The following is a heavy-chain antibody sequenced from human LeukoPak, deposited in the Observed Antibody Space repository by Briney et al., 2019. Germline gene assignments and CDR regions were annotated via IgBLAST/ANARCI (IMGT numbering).Heavy chain of an antibody. CDR2: ISYDGSNK. D-gene: IGHD3-3*01. CDR1: RFTFSSYA. V-gene: IGHV3-30-3*01. J-gene: IGHJ4*02. Sequence: GGSLRLSCAASRFTFSSYAMHWVRQAPGKGLEWVAVISYDGSNKYYADSMKGRFTISRDTSKNILFLQMNTLRAEDTAIYYCAKDYDFWSGYYPLWGQGTLVTVSS. CDR3: AKDYDFWSGYYPL.